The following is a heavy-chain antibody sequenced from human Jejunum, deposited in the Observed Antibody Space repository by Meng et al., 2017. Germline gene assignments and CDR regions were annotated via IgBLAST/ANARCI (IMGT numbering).Heavy chain of an antibody. D-gene: IGHD3-16*01. Sequence: QVQLVQSGGEGGRPGASVKVSFKASGYTLTDYYLHWVRQATGQGLEWMGCINPNTGGTNYAQKFQGRVTMTRDTSISTAYMELSRLRNDDTAVYYCATDTWGPHYWGQGTLVTVSS. V-gene: IGHV1-2*02. CDR2: INPNTGGT. CDR1: GYTLTDYY. J-gene: IGHJ4*02. CDR3: ATDTWGPHY.